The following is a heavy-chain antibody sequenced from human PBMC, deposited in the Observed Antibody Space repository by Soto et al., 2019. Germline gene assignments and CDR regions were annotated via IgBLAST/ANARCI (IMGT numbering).Heavy chain of an antibody. V-gene: IGHV3-23*01. J-gene: IGHJ6*02. D-gene: IGHD2-8*02. CDR1: GFPFSTYS. Sequence: PGGSLRLSCTASGFPFSTYSVTWVRKDPGKGLEWVSTISGSGAKTYYADSVRGRFTISRDNSKDTLYLQMNSLTAEDTATYYCTRDWTGNTCPCMDVWGQGTTVTVSS. CDR2: ISGSGAKT. CDR3: TRDWTGNTCPCMDV.